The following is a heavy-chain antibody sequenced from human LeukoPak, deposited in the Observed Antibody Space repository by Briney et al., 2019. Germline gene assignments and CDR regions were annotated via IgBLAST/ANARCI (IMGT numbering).Heavy chain of an antibody. D-gene: IGHD1-7*01. CDR1: GGSISSSSYY. CDR3: ARKQTGTMYDV. CDR2: FSSGGSA. J-gene: IGHJ4*02. V-gene: IGHV4-39*07. Sequence: SETLSLTCIVPGGSISSSSYYWAWIRQSPGRGLEWIGTFSSGGSAYYNPSLTSRVSISKDTSDNQFSLRLYSVTAADTAVYYCARKQTGTMYDVWGQGTQVTVSS.